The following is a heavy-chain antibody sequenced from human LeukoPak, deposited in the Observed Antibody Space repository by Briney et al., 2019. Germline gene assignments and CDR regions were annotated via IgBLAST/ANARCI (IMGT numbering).Heavy chain of an antibody. Sequence: RGSLRLSCAASGFIFSSYSMNWVRQAPGKGLEWVSSISSGSSYIYYADSVKGRFTISRDNAKNSLYLQMNSLSAEDTAVYYCAYTSGYDFSSYYYYYMDVWGKGTTVTVSS. D-gene: IGHD5-12*01. CDR2: ISSGSSYI. J-gene: IGHJ6*03. CDR3: AYTSGYDFSSYYYYYMDV. CDR1: GFIFSSYS. V-gene: IGHV3-21*01.